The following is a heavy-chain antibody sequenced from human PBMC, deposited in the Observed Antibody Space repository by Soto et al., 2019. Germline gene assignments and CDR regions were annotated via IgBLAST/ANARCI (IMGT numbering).Heavy chain of an antibody. D-gene: IGHD4-17*01. Sequence: PAETLSLTCTVSGGSISSYYWSWIRQPPGKGLEWIGYIYYSGSTNYNPSLKSRVTISVDTSKNQFSLKLSSVTAADTAVYYCARGFDYGDYLWYFDYWGQGTLVTV. J-gene: IGHJ4*02. CDR2: IYYSGST. CDR1: GGSISSYY. V-gene: IGHV4-59*01. CDR3: ARGFDYGDYLWYFDY.